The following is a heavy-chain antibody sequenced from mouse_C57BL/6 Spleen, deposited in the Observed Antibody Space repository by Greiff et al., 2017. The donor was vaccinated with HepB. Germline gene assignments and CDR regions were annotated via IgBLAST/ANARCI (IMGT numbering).Heavy chain of an antibody. CDR2: IYPRSGNT. Sequence: QVQLKESGAELARPGASVKLSCKASGYTFTSYGISWVKQRTGQGLEWIGEIYPRSGNTYYNEKFKGKATLTADKSSSTAYMELRSLTSEDSAVYFCARRGTVVATEDWFAYWGQGTLVTVSA. J-gene: IGHJ3*01. V-gene: IGHV1-81*01. CDR1: GYTFTSYG. CDR3: ARRGTVVATEDWFAY. D-gene: IGHD1-1*01.